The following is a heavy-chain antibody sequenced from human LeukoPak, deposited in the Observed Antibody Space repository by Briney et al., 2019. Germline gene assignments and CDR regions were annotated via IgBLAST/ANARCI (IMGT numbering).Heavy chain of an antibody. D-gene: IGHD3-10*01. CDR2: INTNTGNP. CDR1: GYTFTNYG. V-gene: IGHV7-4-1*02. Sequence: GASVKVSCKASGYTFTNYGLSWVRQAPGQGLEWMGWINTNTGNPESAQGFTERFVFSLDASVSTAYLQISSLKAADTAVYYCARSYGAFEGATYYYYGMDVWGQGTTVTVSS. J-gene: IGHJ6*02. CDR3: ARSYGAFEGATYYYYGMDV.